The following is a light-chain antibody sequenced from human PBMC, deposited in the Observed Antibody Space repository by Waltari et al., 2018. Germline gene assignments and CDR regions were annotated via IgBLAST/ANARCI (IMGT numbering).Light chain of an antibody. V-gene: IGLV1-40*01. Sequence: QSVLTQPPSVSGAPGQRVTISCIGYSPNIGAGYDVQWYQQLPGTAPKLLIYGDTSRPSGGPDRFSASKSGTSVSLAITGLQPEDEAHYYCQSYDTNLRDWVFGGGTKLTVL. CDR3: QSYDTNLRDWV. CDR2: GDT. J-gene: IGLJ3*02. CDR1: SPNIGAGYD.